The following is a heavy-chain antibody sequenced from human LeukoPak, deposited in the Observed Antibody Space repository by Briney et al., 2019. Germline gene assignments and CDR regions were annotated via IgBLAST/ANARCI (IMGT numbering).Heavy chain of an antibody. CDR2: ISGSGGST. CDR1: GFTFSSYA. V-gene: IGHV3-23*01. D-gene: IGHD3-3*01. Sequence: PGGSLRLSCAASGFTFSSYAMSWVRQAPGKGLEWVSAISGSGGSTYYADSVKGRFTISRDNAKNSLYLQMNSLRAEDTAVYYCAREGYYDFWSGSSYYFDYWGQGTLVTVSS. J-gene: IGHJ4*02. CDR3: AREGYYDFWSGSSYYFDY.